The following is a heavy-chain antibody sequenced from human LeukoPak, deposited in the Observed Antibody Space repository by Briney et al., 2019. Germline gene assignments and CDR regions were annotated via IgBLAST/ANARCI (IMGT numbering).Heavy chain of an antibody. CDR1: GGSISSYY. CDR3: ARGLGYCSSTSCSPTNWFDP. CDR2: IYTSGST. D-gene: IGHD2-2*01. Sequence: SETLSLTCTVSGGSISSYYWSWLRQPAGKGLEWIGRIYTSGSTNYNPSLKSRVTMSVDTSKNQFSLKLSSVTAADTAVYYCARGLGYCSSTSCSPTNWFDPWGQGTLVTVSS. V-gene: IGHV4-4*07. J-gene: IGHJ5*02.